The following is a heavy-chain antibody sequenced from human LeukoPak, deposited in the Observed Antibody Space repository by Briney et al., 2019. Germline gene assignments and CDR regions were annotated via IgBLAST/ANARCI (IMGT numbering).Heavy chain of an antibody. J-gene: IGHJ4*02. CDR3: ARDGGGQQLIVFDY. Sequence: GGSLRLSCVASGFTFSSYEMNWVRQAPGKGLEWVSYISSSGSTIYYADSVKGRFTISRDNAKNSLYLQMNSLRAEDTAVYYCARDGGGQQLIVFDYWGQGTLVTVSS. D-gene: IGHD6-13*01. V-gene: IGHV3-48*03. CDR1: GFTFSSYE. CDR2: ISSSGSTI.